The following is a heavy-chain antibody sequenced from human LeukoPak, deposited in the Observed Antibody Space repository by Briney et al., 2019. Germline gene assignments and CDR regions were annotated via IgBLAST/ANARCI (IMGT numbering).Heavy chain of an antibody. Sequence: PGGSLRLSCAVSGFTFSSYAMSWVRQAPGKGLEWVSAISGSGGSTYYADSVKGRFTISRDNSKNTLCLQMNSLRAEDTAVYECVLRGIAVASDWGQGTLVTVSS. CDR2: ISGSGGST. D-gene: IGHD6-19*01. CDR3: VLRGIAVASD. CDR1: GFTFSSYA. J-gene: IGHJ4*02. V-gene: IGHV3-23*01.